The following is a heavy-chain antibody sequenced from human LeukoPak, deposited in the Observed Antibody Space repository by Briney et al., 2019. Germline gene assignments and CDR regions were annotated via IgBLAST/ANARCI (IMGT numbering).Heavy chain of an antibody. CDR3: ARGGNILGFLEWTEDAFDM. CDR1: GGTVRRFP. V-gene: IGHV1-69*13. CDR2: IIPIFGTA. Sequence: GASVKVSCKASGGTVRRFPISWVRQAPGQGLEWMGGIIPIFGTANYAQKFQGRVTITADESTGTAYMELSSLRSDDTAVYYCARGGNILGFLEWTEDAFDMWGQGTRVTVSS. J-gene: IGHJ3*02. D-gene: IGHD3-3*01.